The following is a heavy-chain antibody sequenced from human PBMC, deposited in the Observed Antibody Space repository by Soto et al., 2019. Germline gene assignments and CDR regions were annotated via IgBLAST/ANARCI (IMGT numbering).Heavy chain of an antibody. Sequence: GGSLRLSCAASGFTFDDYGMSWVRQAPGKGLEWVSGINWNGGSTGYADSVKGRFTISRDNAKNSLYLQMNRLRAEDTALYHCARGTPLELGGVIVPFDYWGQGTLVTVSS. CDR3: ARGTPLELGGVIVPFDY. D-gene: IGHD3-16*02. CDR2: INWNGGST. J-gene: IGHJ4*02. CDR1: GFTFDDYG. V-gene: IGHV3-20*01.